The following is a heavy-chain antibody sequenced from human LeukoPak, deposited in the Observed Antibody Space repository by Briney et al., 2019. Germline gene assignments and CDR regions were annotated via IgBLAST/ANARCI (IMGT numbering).Heavy chain of an antibody. Sequence: PRASVKVSCKASGYTFTSYDINWVRQATGQGLEWMGWMNPNSGNTGYAQKFQGRVTMTRNTSISTAYMELSSLRSEDTAVYYCARDPPMNPDWFDPWGQGTLVTVSS. J-gene: IGHJ5*02. CDR3: ARDPPMNPDWFDP. CDR2: MNPNSGNT. V-gene: IGHV1-8*01. D-gene: IGHD1-14*01. CDR1: GYTFTSYD.